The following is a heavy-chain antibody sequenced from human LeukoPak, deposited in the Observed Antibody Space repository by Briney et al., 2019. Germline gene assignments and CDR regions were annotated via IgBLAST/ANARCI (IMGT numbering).Heavy chain of an antibody. D-gene: IGHD3-10*01. CDR1: GFTFSSYA. J-gene: IGHJ5*02. CDR2: ISGSGGST. V-gene: IGHV3-23*01. CDR3: AKDPRYYYGSGTLSSWFDP. Sequence: PGGSLRLSCAASGFTFSSYAMSWVRQAPGKGLEWVSAISGSGGSTYYADSAKGRFTISRDNSKNTLYLQMNSLRAEDTAVYYCAKDPRYYYGSGTLSSWFDPWGQGTLVTVSS.